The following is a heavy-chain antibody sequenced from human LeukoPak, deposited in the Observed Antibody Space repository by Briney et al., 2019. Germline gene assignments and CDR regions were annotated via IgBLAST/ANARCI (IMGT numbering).Heavy chain of an antibody. J-gene: IGHJ6*03. V-gene: IGHV4-34*01. Sequence: SETLSLTCAVYGGSFSSYYWSWIRQPPGKGLEWIGEINHSGSTNYNPSLKSRVTISVDTSKNQFSLKLSSVTAADTAVYYCARVRALRPQAYYYYYMDVWGKGTTVTVSS. CDR2: INHSGST. D-gene: IGHD4/OR15-4a*01. CDR1: GGSFSSYY. CDR3: ARVRALRPQAYYYYYMDV.